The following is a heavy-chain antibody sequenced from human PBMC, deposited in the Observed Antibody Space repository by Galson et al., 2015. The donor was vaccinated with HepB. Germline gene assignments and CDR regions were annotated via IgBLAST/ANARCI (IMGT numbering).Heavy chain of an antibody. CDR2: ISSSSSYI. CDR1: GFTFSSYS. Sequence: SLRLSCAASGFTFSSYSMNWVRQAPGKGLEWVSSISSSSSYIYYADSVKGRFTISRDNAKNSLYLQMNSLRAEDTAVYYCARDLFEWTYYYGSGSYYTYWGQGTLVTVSS. J-gene: IGHJ4*02. CDR3: ARDLFEWTYYYGSGSYYTY. D-gene: IGHD3-10*01. V-gene: IGHV3-21*01.